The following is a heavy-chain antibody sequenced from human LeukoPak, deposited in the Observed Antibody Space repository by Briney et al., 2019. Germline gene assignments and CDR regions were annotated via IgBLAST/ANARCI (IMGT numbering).Heavy chain of an antibody. V-gene: IGHV1-8*03. Sequence: ASVKVSCKASGCTFTSYDINWVRQATGQGLEWMGWMNPNSGSTGYAQKFQGRVTITRNTSISTAYMKLSSLRSEDTAVYYWARGFTYYYFWSGYLYYFDYWGQGTLVTVSS. J-gene: IGHJ4*02. D-gene: IGHD3-3*01. CDR3: ARGFTYYYFWSGYLYYFDY. CDR2: MNPNSGST. CDR1: GCTFTSYD.